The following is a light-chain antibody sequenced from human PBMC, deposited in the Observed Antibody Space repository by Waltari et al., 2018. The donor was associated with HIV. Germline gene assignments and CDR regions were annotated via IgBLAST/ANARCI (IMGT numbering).Light chain of an antibody. CDR2: DAS. Sequence: DIQMTQSPSSLSASVGDRVTITCQASQDINNYLNWYQQKPGKAPTLLIYDASTLETGVPSRFSGSWSGTDFNFTISSLQPEDTATFYCQQYHNRPITFGQGTRLEIK. CDR3: QQYHNRPIT. CDR1: QDINNY. V-gene: IGKV1-33*01. J-gene: IGKJ5*01.